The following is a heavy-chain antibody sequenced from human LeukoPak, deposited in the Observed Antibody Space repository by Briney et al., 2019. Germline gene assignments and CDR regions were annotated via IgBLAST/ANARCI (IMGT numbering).Heavy chain of an antibody. Sequence: PVKVSCKASGGTFSSYAISWVRQAPGQGLEWMGRIIPILGIANYAQRFQGRVTITADKSTSTAYMELSSLRSEDTAVYYCARDYGSGSYSYWGQGTLVTVSS. CDR3: ARDYGSGSYSY. CDR1: GGTFSSYA. D-gene: IGHD3-10*01. CDR2: IIPILGIA. V-gene: IGHV1-69*04. J-gene: IGHJ4*02.